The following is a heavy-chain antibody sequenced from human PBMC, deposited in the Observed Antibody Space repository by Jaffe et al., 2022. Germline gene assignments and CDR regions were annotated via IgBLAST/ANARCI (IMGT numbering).Heavy chain of an antibody. CDR1: GFIIGDYA. CDR3: TRDVSTLFSSVFDY. V-gene: IGHV3-49*04. D-gene: IGHD3-3*01. CDR2: IRATTYGGTT. Sequence: EVQLVESGGGLIQPGRSLRLSCTASGFIIGDYAMSWVRQAPGKGLEWVGFIRATTYGGTTEYAASVKGRFTISRDASKSSAYLQMNSLKTEDTAVYYCTRDVSTLFSSVFDYWGQGTLVTVSS. J-gene: IGHJ4*02.